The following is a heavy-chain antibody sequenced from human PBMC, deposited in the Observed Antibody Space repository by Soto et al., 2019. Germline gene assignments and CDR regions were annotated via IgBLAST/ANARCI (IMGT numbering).Heavy chain of an antibody. Sequence: PGRSLRLSCQAYGFAYSKYAIHRVRQAPGKGLEWVAVIAYDGNNKYYADSVKGRFTVSRDNTKNTLFLQMNSLRPEDTDVYYCARARQQYSDYESYDMDVWGQGTTVTV. J-gene: IGHJ6*02. CDR3: ARARQQYSDYESYDMDV. V-gene: IGHV3-30-3*01. CDR1: GFAYSKYA. D-gene: IGHD3-22*01. CDR2: IAYDGNNK.